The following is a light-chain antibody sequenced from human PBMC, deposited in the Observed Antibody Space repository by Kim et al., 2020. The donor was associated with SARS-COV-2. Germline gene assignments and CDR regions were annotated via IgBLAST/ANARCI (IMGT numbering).Light chain of an antibody. CDR3: QHYSSYLRT. V-gene: IGKV1-5*03. CDR2: KAS. J-gene: IGKJ2*01. CDR1: QSINNW. Sequence: DIQMTQSPSTLSASVGDRVTITCRASQSINNWLAWFQQKPGKAPKLLIYKASSLESGVPSRFSGSGSGTEFTLTISSLQPDDFATYCCQHYSSYLRTFGQGTKLEI.